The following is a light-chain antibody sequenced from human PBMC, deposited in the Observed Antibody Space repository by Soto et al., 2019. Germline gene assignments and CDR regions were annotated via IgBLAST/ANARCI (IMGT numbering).Light chain of an antibody. CDR1: SSDVGAYDD. CDR2: EVS. V-gene: IGLV2-14*03. Sequence: QSALTQPASVSGSPGQSITISCTGTSSDVGAYDDVSWYQQHPNKPPKLIINEVSNRPSGVSNRFSGSTSVNAATLTIAGRQDDDEADYYCSSYSSSSTRVFGAGTKLTVL. J-gene: IGLJ1*01. CDR3: SSYSSSSTRV.